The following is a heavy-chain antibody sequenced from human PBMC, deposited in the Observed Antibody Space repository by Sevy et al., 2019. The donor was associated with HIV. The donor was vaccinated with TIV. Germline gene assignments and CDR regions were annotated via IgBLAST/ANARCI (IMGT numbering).Heavy chain of an antibody. CDR3: ASTNYDILTGYYKDY. V-gene: IGHV1-46*03. CDR2: INPSGGST. J-gene: IGHJ4*02. D-gene: IGHD3-9*01. CDR1: GYTFTSYY. Sequence: ASVNVSCKASGYTFTSYYMHWVRQAPGQGLEWMGIINPSGGSTTYAQKFQGRVTMTRDTSTSTVYMELSSLRSEDTAVYYCASTNYDILTGYYKDYWGQGTLVTVSS.